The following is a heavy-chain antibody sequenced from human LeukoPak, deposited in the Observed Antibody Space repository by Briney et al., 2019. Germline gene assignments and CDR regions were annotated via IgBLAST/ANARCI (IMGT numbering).Heavy chain of an antibody. Sequence: QPGGSLRLSCAASGLSFSSYWMHWVRQVPGKGLVWVSRLNSDGSSTNYADSVKGRFTISRDNAKNTLYLQMNSLRAEDTAVYYCVRGGYYVSGSFDYWGQGTLVTVSS. D-gene: IGHD3-10*01. CDR3: VRGGYYVSGSFDY. V-gene: IGHV3-74*01. CDR1: GLSFSSYW. CDR2: LNSDGSST. J-gene: IGHJ4*02.